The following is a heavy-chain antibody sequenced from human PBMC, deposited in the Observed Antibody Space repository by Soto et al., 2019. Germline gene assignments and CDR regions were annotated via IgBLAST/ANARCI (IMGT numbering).Heavy chain of an antibody. Sequence: EVQLVGSGGGLVQPGGSLRLSCAASGFTFSSYWMSWVRQAPGKGLEWVANIKQDGSEKYYVDSVKGRFTISRDNAKNSLYLQMNSLRAEDTAVYYCAREDGYCSGGSCYGLYYYYGMDVWGQGTTVTVSS. CDR3: AREDGYCSGGSCYGLYYYYGMDV. D-gene: IGHD2-15*01. V-gene: IGHV3-7*03. J-gene: IGHJ6*02. CDR2: IKQDGSEK. CDR1: GFTFSSYW.